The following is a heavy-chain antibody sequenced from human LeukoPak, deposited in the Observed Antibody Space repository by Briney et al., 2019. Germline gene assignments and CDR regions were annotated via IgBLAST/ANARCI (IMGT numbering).Heavy chain of an antibody. V-gene: IGHV4-59*08. J-gene: IGHJ4*02. D-gene: IGHD6-19*01. CDR2: IYYSGST. Sequence: PSETLSLTCTVSGGSISSYYWSWIRQPPGKGLEWIGYIYYSGSTNYNPSLKSRVTISVDTSKNQFSLKLSSVTAADTAVYYCARQMGCDGGWPLFDYWGQGTLVTVSS. CDR3: ARQMGCDGGWPLFDY. CDR1: GGSISSYY.